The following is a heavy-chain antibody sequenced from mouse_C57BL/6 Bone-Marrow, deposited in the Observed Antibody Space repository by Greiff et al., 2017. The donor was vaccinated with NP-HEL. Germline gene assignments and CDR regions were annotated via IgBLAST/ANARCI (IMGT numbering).Heavy chain of an antibody. D-gene: IGHD2-1*01. CDR3: VRDLLYYGNPWFAY. V-gene: IGHV10-1*01. J-gene: IGHJ3*01. CDR2: IRSKSNNYAT. CDR1: GFSFNTYA. Sequence: GGGLVQPKGSLKLSCAASGFSFNTYAMNWVRQAPGKGLEWVARIRSKSNNYATYYADSVKDRFPISRDDSESMLYLQMNNLKTEDTAMYYCVRDLLYYGNPWFAYWGQGTLVTVSA.